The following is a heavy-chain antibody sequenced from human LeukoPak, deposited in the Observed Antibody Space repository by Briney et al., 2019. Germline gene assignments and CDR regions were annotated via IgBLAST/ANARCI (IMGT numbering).Heavy chain of an antibody. CDR3: ARDSSGSYNYNWFDP. CDR1: GGSISSYY. Sequence: SETLSLTCTVSGGSISSYYWSWTRQPAGKGLEWIGRIYTSGSTNYNPSLKSRVTMSVDTSKNQFSLKLSSVTAADTAVYYCARDSSGSYNYNWFDPWGQGTLVTVSS. J-gene: IGHJ5*02. V-gene: IGHV4-4*07. CDR2: IYTSGST. D-gene: IGHD3-10*01.